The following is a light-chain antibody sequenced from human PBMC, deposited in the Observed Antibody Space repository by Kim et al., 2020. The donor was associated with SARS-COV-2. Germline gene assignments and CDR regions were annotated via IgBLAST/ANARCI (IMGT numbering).Light chain of an antibody. CDR2: GAS. CDR1: QTVISNY. Sequence: EIVLTQSPGTLSLSPGERATLSCRASQTVISNYLAWYQQKPGQAPRLVIYGASSRATGIPDRFSGSGSRTDFTLTISRLEPEDFAVYYCQQYGSSSLTFGGGTKVDIQ. CDR3: QQYGSSSLT. J-gene: IGKJ4*01. V-gene: IGKV3-20*01.